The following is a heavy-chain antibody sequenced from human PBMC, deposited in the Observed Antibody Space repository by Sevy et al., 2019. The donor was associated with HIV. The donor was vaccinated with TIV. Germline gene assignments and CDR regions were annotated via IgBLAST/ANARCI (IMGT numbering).Heavy chain of an antibody. V-gene: IGHV3-33*06. J-gene: IGHJ6*03. Sequence: GGSLRLSCAASGFTFSSYGMHWVRQAPGKGLEWVAVIWYDGSNKYYADSVKGRFTISRDNSKNTLYLQMNSLRAEDTAVYYCAKGGYYGSGPHSYYYYMDVWGKGTTVTVSS. D-gene: IGHD3-10*01. CDR1: GFTFSSYG. CDR3: AKGGYYGSGPHSYYYYMDV. CDR2: IWYDGSNK.